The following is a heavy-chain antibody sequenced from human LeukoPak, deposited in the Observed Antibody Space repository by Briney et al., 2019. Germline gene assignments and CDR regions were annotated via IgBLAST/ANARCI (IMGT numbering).Heavy chain of an antibody. Sequence: GGSLRLSCAASGFSFSDYYMSWVRQAPGKGLEWVSFLSGSGEIIYYADSVKGRFTISRDNAKNSLYLQMNSLRAEDTAVYHCARAGQNNWFDPWGQGTLVTVSS. CDR3: ARAGQNNWFDP. V-gene: IGHV3-11*01. J-gene: IGHJ5*02. CDR2: LSGSGEII. CDR1: GFSFSDYY.